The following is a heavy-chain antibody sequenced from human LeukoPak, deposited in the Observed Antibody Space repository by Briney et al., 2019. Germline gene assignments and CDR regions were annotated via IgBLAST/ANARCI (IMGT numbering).Heavy chain of an antibody. CDR3: ARGRFLDAFDI. Sequence: PSETLSLTCTVSGCSISSYYWSWIRQPPGKGLEWIGYIYYSGSTKYKPSLKSRVTISVDTSKTQFSLKLSSVNAADTAVYYCARGRFLDAFDIWGQGTMVTVSS. V-gene: IGHV4-59*01. CDR1: GCSISSYY. J-gene: IGHJ3*02. D-gene: IGHD3-3*01. CDR2: IYYSGST.